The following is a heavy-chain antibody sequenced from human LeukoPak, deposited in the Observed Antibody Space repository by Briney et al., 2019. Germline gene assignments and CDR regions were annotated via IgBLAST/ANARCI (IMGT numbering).Heavy chain of an antibody. V-gene: IGHV4-38-2*02. CDR3: ARDPKRGQQLVS. CDR1: GYSISSGYY. Sequence: SETLSLTCTVSGYSISSGYYWGWIRQPPGKGLEWIGSIYHSGSTYYNPSLKSRVTISVDTSKNQFSLKLSSVAAADTAVYYCARDPKRGQQLVSWGQGTLLTVSS. CDR2: IYHSGST. D-gene: IGHD6-13*01. J-gene: IGHJ5*02.